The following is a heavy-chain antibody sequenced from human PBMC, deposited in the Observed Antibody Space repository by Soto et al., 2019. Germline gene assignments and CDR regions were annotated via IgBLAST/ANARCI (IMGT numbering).Heavy chain of an antibody. V-gene: IGHV4-59*01. Sequence: SETLSLTCAVSGVSISNYYWSWMRQSPGRGLEWIGYNHYSGGTNYNPSLKSRVTISVDTSKNQFLLKLTSVTAADTAVYYCARAPGYYYMDVWGKGTTVTVSS. CDR2: NHYSGGT. CDR1: GVSISNYY. CDR3: ARAPGYYYMDV. J-gene: IGHJ6*03.